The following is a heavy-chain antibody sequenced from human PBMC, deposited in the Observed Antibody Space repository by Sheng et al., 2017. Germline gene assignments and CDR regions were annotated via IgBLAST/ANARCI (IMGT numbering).Heavy chain of an antibody. CDR2: ISSSSSYI. V-gene: IGHV3-21*01. CDR1: GFTFSSYS. J-gene: IGHJ3*02. Sequence: EVQLVESGGGLVKPGGSLRLSCAASGFTFSSYSMNWVRQAPGKGLEWVSSISSSSSYIYYADSVKGRFTISRDNAKNSLYLQMNSLRAEDTAVYYCATFGAVANDAFDIWGQGTMVTVSS. D-gene: IGHD6-19*01. CDR3: ATFGAVANDAFDI.